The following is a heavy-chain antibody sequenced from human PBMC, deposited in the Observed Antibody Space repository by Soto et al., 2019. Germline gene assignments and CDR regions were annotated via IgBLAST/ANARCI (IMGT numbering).Heavy chain of an antibody. J-gene: IGHJ4*02. CDR3: ASDRFRGTYYLRGVTYFFEE. CDR2: INSDGGTT. Sequence: GGSLRLSCAASRFMFSSYWMHWVRQAPGKGLVWVSRINSDGGTTTYADSVKGRFTISRDNAKNTLYLQMNSLGAEDTAVYYCASDRFRGTYYLRGVTYFFEEWGQGAPVTVSS. CDR1: RFMFSSYW. V-gene: IGHV3-74*01. D-gene: IGHD1-26*01.